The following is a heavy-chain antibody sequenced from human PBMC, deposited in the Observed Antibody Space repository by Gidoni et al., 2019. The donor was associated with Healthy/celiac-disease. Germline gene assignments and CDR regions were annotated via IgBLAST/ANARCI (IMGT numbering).Heavy chain of an antibody. D-gene: IGHD3-22*01. J-gene: IGHJ6*02. Sequence: QVQLVESGGGLVKPGGSLRLPGAASGFSFRVYYLSWIRQAPGQGLEWVSYISSSGSNIDYADSVKGRFTISRDNAKNSLYLQMNSLRAEDTAVYYCARDYYDKEAYYYYYGMDVWGQGTTVTVSS. CDR1: GFSFRVYY. V-gene: IGHV3-11*01. CDR3: ARDYYDKEAYYYYYGMDV. CDR2: ISSSGSNI.